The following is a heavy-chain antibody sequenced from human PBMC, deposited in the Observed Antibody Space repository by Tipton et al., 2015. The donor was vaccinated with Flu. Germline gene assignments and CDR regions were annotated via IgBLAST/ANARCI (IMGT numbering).Heavy chain of an antibody. CDR2: IYYGGST. CDR1: GGSISSGGYY. Sequence: LRLSCTVSGGSISSGGYYWSWIRQHPGKGLEWIGYIYYGGSTYSHPSLQSRITISLDTSKNQFSLKLSSVTAADTAVYFCARRIAVAGIFDFWSQGTLVTVSS. CDR3: ARRIAVAGIFDF. J-gene: IGHJ4*02. D-gene: IGHD6-19*01. V-gene: IGHV4-31*03.